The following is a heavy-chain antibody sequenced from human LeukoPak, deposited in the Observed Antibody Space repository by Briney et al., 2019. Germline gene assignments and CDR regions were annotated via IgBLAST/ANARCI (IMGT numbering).Heavy chain of an antibody. Sequence: LPGGSLRLSCAASGFTFDDYAMHWVRQAPGKGLEWVSRINWNSANIVYADSVKGRFTISRDNAKNSLYLQMNSLRAEDTAMYYCTKVKRYSHDGYAFDFWGPGTMVTVSS. CDR1: GFTFDDYA. J-gene: IGHJ3*01. V-gene: IGHV3-9*01. CDR2: INWNSANI. CDR3: TKVKRYSHDGYAFDF. D-gene: IGHD1-1*01.